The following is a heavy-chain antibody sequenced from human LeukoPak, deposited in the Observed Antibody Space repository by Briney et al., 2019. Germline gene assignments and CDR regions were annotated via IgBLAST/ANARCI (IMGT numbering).Heavy chain of an antibody. V-gene: IGHV1-18*01. J-gene: IGHJ4*02. Sequence: ASVKVSCKASGYTFTSYGISWVRQAPGQALEWMGWISAYNGNTNYAQRLQGRVTMTTDTSTSTAYMELRSLRSDDTAVYYCARPAGYSSGWSDFDYWGQGTLVTVSS. CDR1: GYTFTSYG. CDR3: ARPAGYSSGWSDFDY. CDR2: ISAYNGNT. D-gene: IGHD6-19*01.